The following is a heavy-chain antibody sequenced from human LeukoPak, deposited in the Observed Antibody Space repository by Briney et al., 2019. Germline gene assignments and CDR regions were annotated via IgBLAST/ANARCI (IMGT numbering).Heavy chain of an antibody. Sequence: ASVKVSCKASGGTFSSYAISWVRQAPGQGLEWMGGIIPIFGTATYAQKFQGRVTITADESTSTAYMELSSLRSEDTAVYYCARDSVPAVVYGYDPTFDYWGQGTLVTVSS. CDR2: IIPIFGTA. D-gene: IGHD5-12*01. CDR3: ARDSVPAVVYGYDPTFDY. J-gene: IGHJ4*02. V-gene: IGHV1-69*13. CDR1: GGTFSSYA.